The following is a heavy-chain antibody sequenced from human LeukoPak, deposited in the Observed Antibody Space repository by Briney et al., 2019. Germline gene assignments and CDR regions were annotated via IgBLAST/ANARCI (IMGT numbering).Heavy chain of an antibody. V-gene: IGHV4-30-2*01. D-gene: IGHD2-2*01. CDR3: ARGEIVPAANWFDP. J-gene: IGHJ5*02. CDR2: IYHSGST. CDR1: GGSISSGGYS. Sequence: SETLSPTCAVSGGSISSGGYSWSWIRQPPGKGLEWIGYIYHSGSTYYNPSLKSRVTISVDRSKNQFSLKLSSVTAADTAVYYCARGEIVPAANWFDPWGQGTLVTVSS.